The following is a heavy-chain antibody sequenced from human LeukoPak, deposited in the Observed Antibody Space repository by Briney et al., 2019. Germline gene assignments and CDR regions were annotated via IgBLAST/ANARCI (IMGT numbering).Heavy chain of an antibody. J-gene: IGHJ4*02. V-gene: IGHV3-13*01. Sequence: GRSLRLSCAASGFTFSSYDMHWVRQATGKGLEWVSAIGTAGDTYYPGSVKGRFTISRENAKNSLYLQMNSLRAGDTAVYYCARGLSDILTGYYHFDYWGQGTLVTVSS. CDR1: GFTFSSYD. CDR2: IGTAGDT. CDR3: ARGLSDILTGYYHFDY. D-gene: IGHD3-9*01.